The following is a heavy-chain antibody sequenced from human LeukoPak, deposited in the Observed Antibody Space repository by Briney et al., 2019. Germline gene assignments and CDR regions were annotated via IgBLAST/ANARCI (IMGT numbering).Heavy chain of an antibody. CDR1: GGSISSSNW. Sequence: PSGTLSLTCAVSGGSISSSNWWSWVRQPPGKGLEWIGEIYHSGSTNYNPSLKSRVTISVDKSKNQFSLKLSSVTAADTAVYYCARQYSSSWYGKNYFDYWGQGTLVTVSS. CDR2: IYHSGST. D-gene: IGHD6-13*01. J-gene: IGHJ4*02. V-gene: IGHV4-4*02. CDR3: ARQYSSSWYGKNYFDY.